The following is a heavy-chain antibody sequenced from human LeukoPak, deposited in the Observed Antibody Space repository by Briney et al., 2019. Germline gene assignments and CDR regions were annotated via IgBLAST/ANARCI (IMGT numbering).Heavy chain of an antibody. CDR2: IYYSGST. V-gene: IGHV4-39*01. CDR1: GGSISSSSYY. Sequence: SETLSLTCTVSGGSISSSSYYWGWIRQPPGKGLEWIGSIYYSGSTYYNPSLKSRVTISVDTSKNQFSLKLSSVTAADTAVYYCARLPGRFWLLDYWGQGTLVTVSS. D-gene: IGHD5-12*01. CDR3: ARLPGRFWLLDY. J-gene: IGHJ4*02.